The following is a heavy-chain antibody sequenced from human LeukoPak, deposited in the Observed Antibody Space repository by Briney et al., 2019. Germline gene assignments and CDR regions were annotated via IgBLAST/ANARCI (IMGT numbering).Heavy chain of an antibody. J-gene: IGHJ6*02. Sequence: GASVKVSCTASGYTFTSYGISWVRQAPGQGHEWMGWISTYNGDTSYAQKVQGRVTMTTDTSTSTAYMELRSLRSDDTAVYFCARDPYSSSSDYYYYYGMDVWGQGTTVTVSS. D-gene: IGHD6-6*01. V-gene: IGHV1-18*01. CDR3: ARDPYSSSSDYYYYYGMDV. CDR1: GYTFTSYG. CDR2: ISTYNGDT.